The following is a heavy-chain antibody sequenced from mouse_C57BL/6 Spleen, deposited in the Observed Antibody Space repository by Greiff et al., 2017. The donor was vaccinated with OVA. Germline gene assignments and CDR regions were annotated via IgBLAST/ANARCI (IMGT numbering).Heavy chain of an antibody. CDR1: GFNIKDDY. CDR2: IDPENGDT. CDR3: TLYGNYVPFAY. D-gene: IGHD2-1*01. V-gene: IGHV14-4*01. Sequence: VQLQQSGAELVRPGASVKLSCTASGFNIKDDYMHWVKQRPEQGLEWIGWIDPENGDTEYASKFQGKATITADTSSNTAYLQLSSLTSEDTAVYYCTLYGNYVPFAYWGQGTLVTVSA. J-gene: IGHJ3*01.